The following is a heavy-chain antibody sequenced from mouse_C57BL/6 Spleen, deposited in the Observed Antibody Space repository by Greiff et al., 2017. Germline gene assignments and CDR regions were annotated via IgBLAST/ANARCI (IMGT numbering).Heavy chain of an antibody. V-gene: IGHV1-82*01. CDR2: IYPGDGDT. D-gene: IGHD1-1*01. CDR1: GYAFSSSW. CDR3: ASEGVYYGYSYMDV. J-gene: IGHJ1*03. Sequence: QVQLQQSGPELVKPGASVKISCKASGYAFSSSWMNWVKQRPGKGLEWIGRIYPGDGDTNYNGKFKGKATLTADKSSSTAYMQLSSLTSEDSAVYFCASEGVYYGYSYMDVWGTGTTVTVSS.